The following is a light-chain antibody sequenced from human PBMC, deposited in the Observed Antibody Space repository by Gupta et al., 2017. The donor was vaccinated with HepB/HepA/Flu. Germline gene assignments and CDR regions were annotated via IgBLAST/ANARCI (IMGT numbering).Light chain of an antibody. CDR1: QSVGSY. Sequence: EIVLTRSPATLSLSPGERATLSCRASQSVGSYLAWYQQKPGQAPRLLINDASNRATGIPARFSGSGSGTDFTLTINILEPEDFAIYYCQQRSKWPIAFGQGTRLEIK. CDR3: QQRSKWPIA. V-gene: IGKV3-11*01. J-gene: IGKJ5*01. CDR2: DAS.